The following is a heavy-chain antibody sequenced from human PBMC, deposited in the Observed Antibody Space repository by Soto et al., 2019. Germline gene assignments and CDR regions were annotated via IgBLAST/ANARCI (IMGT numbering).Heavy chain of an antibody. CDR2: ISGSGGST. CDR3: AKGGYYYDSSGVFDY. Sequence: GGSLRLSCAASGFIFSSYAMSWVRQAPGKGLEWVSAISGSGGSTYYADSVKGRFTISRDNSKNTLYLQMNSLRAEDTAVYYCAKGGYYYDSSGVFDYWGQGTLVTVSS. V-gene: IGHV3-23*01. CDR1: GFIFSSYA. J-gene: IGHJ4*02. D-gene: IGHD3-22*01.